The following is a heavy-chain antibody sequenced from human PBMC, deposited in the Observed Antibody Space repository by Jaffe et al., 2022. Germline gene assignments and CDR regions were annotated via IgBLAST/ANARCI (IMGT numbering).Heavy chain of an antibody. CDR1: GGSFKGYF. D-gene: IGHD3-16*01. CDR3: ARGNGYYEYLWGTHGSGPRRPEYLQD. CDR2: INHSEST. J-gene: IGHJ1*01. Sequence: QVQLQQWGAGLLKPSETLSLICAVSGGSFKGYFWNWIRQAPGKGLEWIGEINHSESTNYNPSLKSRVTLSIDTSKKQLSLNLTSVTAADTAVYYCARGNGYYEYLWGTHGSGPRRPEYLQDWGQGTLVSVSS. V-gene: IGHV4-34*01.